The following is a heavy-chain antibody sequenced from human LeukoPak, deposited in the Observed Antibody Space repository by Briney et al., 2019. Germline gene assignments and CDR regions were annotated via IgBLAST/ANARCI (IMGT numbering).Heavy chain of an antibody. D-gene: IGHD4-17*01. J-gene: IGHJ4*02. CDR3: ASGDHRGGDYSSGN. V-gene: IGHV1-2*02. Sequence: GASVKVSCKASGYTFTTYDINWVRQAPGQGLEWMGWINPINGDTIYAQKFRGRVTVTRDTSITTAYMELSRLRSDDTAVYYCASGDHRGGDYSSGNWGQGTLVTVSS. CDR1: GYTFTTYD. CDR2: INPINGDT.